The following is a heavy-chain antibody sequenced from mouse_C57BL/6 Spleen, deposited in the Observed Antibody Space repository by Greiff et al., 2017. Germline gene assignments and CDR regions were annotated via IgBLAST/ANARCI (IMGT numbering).Heavy chain of an antibody. Sequence: EVQLQQSGAELVRPGASVKLSCTASGFNIKDDYMHWVKQRPEQGLEWIGWIDPENGDTEYASKFQGKATITADTSSNTAYLQLSSLTSEDTAVYYCTRGDLLWAMDYWGQGTSVTVSS. CDR3: TRGDLLWAMDY. CDR1: GFNIKDDY. CDR2: IDPENGDT. J-gene: IGHJ4*01. V-gene: IGHV14-4*01. D-gene: IGHD2-1*01.